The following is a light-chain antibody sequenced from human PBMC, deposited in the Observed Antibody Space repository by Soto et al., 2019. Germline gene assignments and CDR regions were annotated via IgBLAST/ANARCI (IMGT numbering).Light chain of an antibody. V-gene: IGKV3D-15*01. CDR1: QSVSSY. CDR2: DAS. CDR3: QQYKTWPPLT. Sequence: EIVMTQSPATLSVSPGERATLSCRASQSVSSYSAWYQQKPGQAPSLLIYDASNRATGIPARFSGSGSGTEFTLTISSLQSEDFAVYYCQQYKTWPPLTFGGGTKVDNK. J-gene: IGKJ4*01.